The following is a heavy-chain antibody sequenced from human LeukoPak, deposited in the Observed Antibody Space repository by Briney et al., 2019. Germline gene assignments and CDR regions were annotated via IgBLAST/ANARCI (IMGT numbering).Heavy chain of an antibody. D-gene: IGHD6-19*01. CDR2: INSDGSST. V-gene: IGHV3-74*01. J-gene: IGHJ4*02. CDR3: ATEYSSGRFDY. CDR1: GFTFSSYW. Sequence: GGSLRLSCAASGFTFSSYWMHWVRQAPGKGLVWVSRINSDGSSTSYADSVKGRFTISRDNAKNTLYLQITSLRAEDTAVYYCATEYSSGRFDYWGQGTLVTVSS.